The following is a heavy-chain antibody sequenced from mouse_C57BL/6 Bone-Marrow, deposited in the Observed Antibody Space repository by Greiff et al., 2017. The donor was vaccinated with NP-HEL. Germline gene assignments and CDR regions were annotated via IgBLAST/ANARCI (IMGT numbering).Heavy chain of an antibody. V-gene: IGHV1-19*01. J-gene: IGHJ2*01. CDR1: GYTFTDYY. D-gene: IGHD2-10*01. Sequence: SGPVLVKPGASVKMSCKASGYTFTDYYMNWVKQSHGKSLEWIGVINPYNGGTSYNQKFKGKATLTVDKSSSTAYMELNSLTSEDSAVYYCARGAYYGNYYFDYWGQGTTLTVSS. CDR3: ARGAYYGNYYFDY. CDR2: INPYNGGT.